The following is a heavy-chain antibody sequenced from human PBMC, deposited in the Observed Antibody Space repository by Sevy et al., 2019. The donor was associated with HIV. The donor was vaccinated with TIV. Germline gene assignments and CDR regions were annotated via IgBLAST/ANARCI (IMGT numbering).Heavy chain of an antibody. CDR1: GFTFSSYG. Sequence: GGSLRLSCAASGFTFSSYGMHWVRQAPGKGLEWVAFILYDGSNKYYADSVKGRFTISRDNSKNTLYLQMNSLRAEDTAVYYCATSRYCSGGSCYGADYYYGMDVWGQGTTVTVSS. CDR2: ILYDGSNK. D-gene: IGHD2-15*01. V-gene: IGHV3-30*02. CDR3: ATSRYCSGGSCYGADYYYGMDV. J-gene: IGHJ6*02.